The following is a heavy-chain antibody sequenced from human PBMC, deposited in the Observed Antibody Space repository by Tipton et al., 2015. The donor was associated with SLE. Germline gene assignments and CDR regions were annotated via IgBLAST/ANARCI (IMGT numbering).Heavy chain of an antibody. Sequence: TLSLTCTVSGFSISSGYYWGWMRQSPGKGLEWIGSIYRSGSTYYTPSLRSRVTISLDTSMNQFSLDLSSVTAADTAVYYCARDSSGGYNWFDPWGQGTLVTVSS. CDR2: IYRSGST. CDR3: ARDSSGGYNWFDP. V-gene: IGHV4-38-2*02. J-gene: IGHJ5*02. CDR1: GFSISSGYY. D-gene: IGHD3-22*01.